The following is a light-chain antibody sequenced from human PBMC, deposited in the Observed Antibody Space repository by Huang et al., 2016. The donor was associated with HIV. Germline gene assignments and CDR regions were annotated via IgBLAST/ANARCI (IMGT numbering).Light chain of an antibody. J-gene: IGKJ1*01. CDR1: QSVSSN. Sequence: KVMTQSPATLSVSPGERAPLSCRASQSVSSNLAWYHQKPGHAPSRLIDGSSTRATGIPARFSGSGSGTEFTLTISSLQSEDFAVYYCQQYNNWPWTFGQGTKVEIK. CDR3: QQYNNWPWT. V-gene: IGKV3-15*01. CDR2: GSS.